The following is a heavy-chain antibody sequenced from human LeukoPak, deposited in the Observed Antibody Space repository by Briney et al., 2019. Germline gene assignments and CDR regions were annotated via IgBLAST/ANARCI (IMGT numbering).Heavy chain of an antibody. V-gene: IGHV4-34*01. D-gene: IGHD3-10*01. CDR3: ARRYYGSGSYNY. J-gene: IGHJ4*02. CDR1: GGSFSGYY. Sequence: SETLSLTCAVYGGSFSGYYWSWIRQPPGKGLEWIGEINHSGSTNYNPSLKSRVTISVDTSKNQFSLKLSSVTAADMAVYYCARRYYGSGSYNYWGQGTLVTVSS. CDR2: INHSGST.